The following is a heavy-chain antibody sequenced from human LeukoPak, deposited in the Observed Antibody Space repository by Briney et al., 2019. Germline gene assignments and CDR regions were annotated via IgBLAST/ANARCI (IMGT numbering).Heavy chain of an antibody. V-gene: IGHV2-5*01. CDR2: IHWNDGK. CDR3: AHRGSSDAGIHERSWFGP. CDR1: GFSRSPSAVG. D-gene: IGHD1-1*01. Sequence: SGPTLVNPTQTLTLTCTFSGFSRSPSAVGVGWIRQPPGKALEWLAIIHWNDGKQYSPSLQSRLTIAKDTSKNHVALTMTNMDPVDTATYYCAHRGSSDAGIHERSWFGPWGQGTLVTVSS. J-gene: IGHJ5*02.